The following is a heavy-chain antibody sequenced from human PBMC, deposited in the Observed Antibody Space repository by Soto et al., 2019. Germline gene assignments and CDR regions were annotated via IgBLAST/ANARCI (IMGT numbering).Heavy chain of an antibody. Sequence: QVQLVQSGAEVKKPGSSVKVSCKASGGTFSSYAISWVRQAPGQGLEWMGGIIPIFGTANYAQKFQGRVTIAADESPSTAYMELSSLRSEDTAVYYCARDCYYGSGSYMVSCYYYYGMDVWGQGTTVTVSS. CDR1: GGTFSSYA. D-gene: IGHD3-10*01. CDR2: IIPIFGTA. CDR3: ARDCYYGSGSYMVSCYYYYGMDV. J-gene: IGHJ6*02. V-gene: IGHV1-69*01.